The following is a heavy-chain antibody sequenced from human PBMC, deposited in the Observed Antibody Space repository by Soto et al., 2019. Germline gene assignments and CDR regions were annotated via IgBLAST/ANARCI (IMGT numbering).Heavy chain of an antibody. D-gene: IGHD1-26*01. V-gene: IGHV1-3*01. CDR3: ARGRSLFRAGDTSVNFFDY. Sequence: VQLVQSEAEVKKPGASVKVSCKASGYTLSSYGIHWVRQAPGQRLEWMGWINGGNGDTMYAQKFQNRLTMTRGTSANTAYMEVSGLASKDTAVYYCARGRSLFRAGDTSVNFFDYWGQGTLVTVSS. CDR2: INGGNGDT. CDR1: GYTLSSYG. J-gene: IGHJ4*02.